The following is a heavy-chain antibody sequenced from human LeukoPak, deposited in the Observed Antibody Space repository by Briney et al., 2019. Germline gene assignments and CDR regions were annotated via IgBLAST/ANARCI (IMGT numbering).Heavy chain of an antibody. V-gene: IGHV5-51*01. CDR3: ARSSGQWLVQGAFDI. CDR2: IYPGDSDT. Sequence: GESLKISCKGSGFSFSSYWMAWVRQMPGKGLEWMGNIYPGDSDTRYSPSFQGQVTISADKSISTAYLQWSSLKASDTAMYYCARSSGQWLVQGAFDIWGQGTMVTVSS. CDR1: GFSFSSYW. D-gene: IGHD6-19*01. J-gene: IGHJ3*02.